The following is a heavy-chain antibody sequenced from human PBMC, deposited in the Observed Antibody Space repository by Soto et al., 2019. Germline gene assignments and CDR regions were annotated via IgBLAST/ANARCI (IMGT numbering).Heavy chain of an antibody. CDR1: GGSINNNNYY. CDR2: IYYDGST. J-gene: IGHJ4*02. V-gene: IGHV4-39*02. Sequence: PSEILSLTCTVSGGSINNNNYYWAWIRQPPGKGLSWIASIYYDGSTYYNSSLKSRVTISRDTSKNRFSLRLTSMTAADTAVYYCATVLVGATRHPDSDSWGQGTLVTVSS. D-gene: IGHD2-15*01. CDR3: ATVLVGATRHPDSDS.